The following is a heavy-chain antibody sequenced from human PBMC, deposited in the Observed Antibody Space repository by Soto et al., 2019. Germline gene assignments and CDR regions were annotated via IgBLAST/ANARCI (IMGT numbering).Heavy chain of an antibody. CDR1: GGTFSSYA. J-gene: IGHJ4*02. Sequence: QVQLVQSGAEVKKPGSSVKVSCKASGGTFSSYAISWVRQAPGQGLEWMGGIIPIFGTATYAQKFQGRVTITADESTSTAYMELSSLRAEDTAVYYCARPGYSSGWSVPALWGQGTLVTVSS. CDR2: IIPIFGTA. CDR3: ARPGYSSGWSVPAL. D-gene: IGHD6-19*01. V-gene: IGHV1-69*01.